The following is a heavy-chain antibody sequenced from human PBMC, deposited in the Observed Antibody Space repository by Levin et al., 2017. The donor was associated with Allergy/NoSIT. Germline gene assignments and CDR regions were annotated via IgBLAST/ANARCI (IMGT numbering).Heavy chain of an antibody. J-gene: IGHJ4*02. D-gene: IGHD3-10*01. V-gene: IGHV3-30*04. Sequence: GGSLRLSCAASGFTFSSYAMHWVRQAPGKGLEWVAVISYDGSNKYYADSVKGRFTISRDNSKNTLYLQMNSLRAEDTAVYYCARASGSGSSRRLGYYFDYWGQGTLVTVSS. CDR2: ISYDGSNK. CDR3: ARASGSGSSRRLGYYFDY. CDR1: GFTFSSYA.